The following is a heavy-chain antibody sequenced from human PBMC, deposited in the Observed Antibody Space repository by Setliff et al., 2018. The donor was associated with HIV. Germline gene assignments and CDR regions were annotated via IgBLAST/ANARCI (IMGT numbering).Heavy chain of an antibody. J-gene: IGHJ4*02. V-gene: IGHV4-38-2*01. CDR2: IPHNGGT. CDR1: GYSIGSGSF. Sequence: PSETLSLTCAVSGYSIGSGSFWGWIRQPPGKGLEWIATIPHNGGTYYNPDPSLTGRVTISVDTSKNQFSLKLSSVTAADTAVYYCARLGSHCKNAFCPPYWGQGTLVTVSS. D-gene: IGHD2-15*01. CDR3: ARLGSHCKNAFCPPY.